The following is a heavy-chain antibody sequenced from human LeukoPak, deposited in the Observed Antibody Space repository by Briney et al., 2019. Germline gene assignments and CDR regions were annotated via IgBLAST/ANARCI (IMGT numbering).Heavy chain of an antibody. CDR3: ARAYGDHPRWSFDL. V-gene: IGHV1-8*03. CDR1: GYTFNAHG. Sequence: GASVKVSCKASGYTFNAHGISWVRQAAGQGLEWMGWMNPNNGHTVYAQKFQGRVTITRDISISTAYMELSSLRSEDTAVYYCARAYGDHPRWSFDLWGRGTLVTVSS. J-gene: IGHJ2*01. CDR2: MNPNNGHT. D-gene: IGHD4-17*01.